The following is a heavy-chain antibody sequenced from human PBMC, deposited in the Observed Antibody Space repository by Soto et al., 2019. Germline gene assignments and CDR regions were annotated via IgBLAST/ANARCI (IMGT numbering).Heavy chain of an antibody. CDR2: INPSGGST. J-gene: IGHJ4*02. CDR1: GYTFTSYY. Sequence: QVQLVQSGAEVKKPGASVKVSCKASGYTFTSYYMHWVRQAPGQGLEWMGIINPSGGSTSYAQKCQGRVTMTRDTSTSTVYMELSSLRSEDTAVYYCARPIPPKYCSGGSCYSEAFAGFDYWGQGTLVTVSS. D-gene: IGHD2-15*01. CDR3: ARPIPPKYCSGGSCYSEAFAGFDY. V-gene: IGHV1-46*03.